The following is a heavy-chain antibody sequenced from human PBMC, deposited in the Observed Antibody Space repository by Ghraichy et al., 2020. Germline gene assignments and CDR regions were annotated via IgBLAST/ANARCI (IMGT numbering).Heavy chain of an antibody. J-gene: IGHJ3*02. CDR3: ARGGATWSPKNDAFDI. Sequence: GESLNISCKGSGYSFTTYWIDWVRQMPGKGLEWMGIIYPGDSDTRYSPSFQGQVTISADKSINTAYLQWSSLKASDTAIYYCARGGATWSPKNDAFDIWGQGTMVTVSS. CDR2: IYPGDSDT. V-gene: IGHV5-51*01. CDR1: GYSFTTYW. D-gene: IGHD2-8*02.